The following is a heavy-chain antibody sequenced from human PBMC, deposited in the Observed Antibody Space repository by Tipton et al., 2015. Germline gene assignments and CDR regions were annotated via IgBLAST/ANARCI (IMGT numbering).Heavy chain of an antibody. J-gene: IGHJ6*02. Sequence: QLVQSGAEVKKPGASVKVSCKASGYTFITYGISWVRQAPGQGLEWSGRTSGCNGNTNYAQKLQGRVTMTTDTSTSTAYMELRSLRSGDTAVYYCARVYGSGSYLSYYGMDVWGQGTTVTVSS. CDR2: TSGCNGNT. CDR3: ARVYGSGSYLSYYGMDV. V-gene: IGHV1-18*01. D-gene: IGHD3-10*01. CDR1: GYTFITYG.